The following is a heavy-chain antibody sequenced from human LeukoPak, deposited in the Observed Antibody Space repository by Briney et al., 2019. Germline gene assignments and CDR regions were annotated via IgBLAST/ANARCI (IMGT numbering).Heavy chain of an antibody. CDR2: IKEDGSEK. J-gene: IGHJ4*02. V-gene: IGHV3-7*01. CDR3: VRDRGGGNWLDY. CDR1: GFSFSSYW. Sequence: PGGSLRLSCAASGFSFSSYWMSWVRQAPGRRLEWVANIKEDGSEKYYVDSVKGRFTISRDNAKNSLFLQMNSLRAEDTAVYFCVRDRGGGNWLDYWGQGTLVTVSS. D-gene: IGHD1-20*01.